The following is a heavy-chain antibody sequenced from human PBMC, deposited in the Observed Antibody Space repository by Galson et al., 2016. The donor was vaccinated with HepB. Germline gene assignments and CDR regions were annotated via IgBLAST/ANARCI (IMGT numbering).Heavy chain of an antibody. CDR2: IYANGYT. J-gene: IGHJ2*01. D-gene: IGHD3-10*01. CDR3: SRDRGDDFNFHNWYFDL. Sequence: SLRLSCAASGFTVSSKYINWVRQAPGKGLAWVSVIYANGYTDYADSVNGRFTISRDNSKNTVDLQLNNLRAEDTAVYYCSRDRGDDFNFHNWYFDLWGLGSLVTVSP. CDR1: GFTVSSKY. V-gene: IGHV3-53*01.